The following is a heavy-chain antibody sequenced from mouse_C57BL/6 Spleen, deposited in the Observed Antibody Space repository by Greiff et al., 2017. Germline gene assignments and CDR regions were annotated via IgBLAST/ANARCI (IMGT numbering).Heavy chain of an antibody. CDR3: RYYEAY. CDR2: IRLKSDNYAT. D-gene: IGHD2-4*01. Sequence: EVKVAESGGGLVQPGGSMKLSCVASGFTFSNYWMTWVRQSPEKGLEWVAQIRLKSDNYATHYAESVKGRFTISRDDSKSSVYLQMHNLGAEETGIYYCRYYEAYWGQGTVVTVT. CDR1: GFTFSNYW. J-gene: IGHJ3*01. V-gene: IGHV6-3*01.